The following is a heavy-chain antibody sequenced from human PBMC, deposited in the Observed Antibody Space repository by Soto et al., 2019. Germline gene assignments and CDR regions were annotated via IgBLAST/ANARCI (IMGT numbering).Heavy chain of an antibody. CDR1: GGSISGYY. CDR3: ASMPTKKYGIDV. V-gene: IGHV4-34*01. D-gene: IGHD2-2*01. Sequence: SETLSLTCTVSGGSISGYYWSWIRQPPGKGLEWIGEINHSGSTNYNPSLKSRVTISVDTSKNQFSLKLSSVTAADTAVYYCASMPTKKYGIDVWGQGTTVTVSS. CDR2: INHSGST. J-gene: IGHJ6*02.